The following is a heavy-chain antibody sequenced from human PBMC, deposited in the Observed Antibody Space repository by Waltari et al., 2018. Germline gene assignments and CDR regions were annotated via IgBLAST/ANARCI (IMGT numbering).Heavy chain of an antibody. CDR1: GYTFTAYY. J-gene: IGHJ5*02. Sequence: QVQLVQSGAEVKKPGASVKVCCKASGYTFTAYYVNWVRQAPGQGLEWMGWINPNTGGTNYAQNFQGRVTMTRDKSTSTAYMELNSLKSDDTAVYYCARDRPFDPWGQGTLITVSS. V-gene: IGHV1-2*02. CDR3: ARDRPFDP. CDR2: INPNTGGT.